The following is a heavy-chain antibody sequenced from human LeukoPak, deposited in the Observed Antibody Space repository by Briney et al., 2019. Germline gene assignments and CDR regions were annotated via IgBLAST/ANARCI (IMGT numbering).Heavy chain of an antibody. D-gene: IGHD3-22*01. CDR3: ARFPYYDSSGYYHSRAFDI. CDR2: IIPIFGTA. J-gene: IGHJ3*02. Sequence: GSSVKVSCKASGGAFSSYAISWVRQAPGQGLEWMGGIIPIFGTANYAQKFQGRVTITADESTSTAYMELSSLRSEDTAVYYCARFPYYDSSGYYHSRAFDIWGQGTMVTVSP. CDR1: GGAFSSYA. V-gene: IGHV1-69*01.